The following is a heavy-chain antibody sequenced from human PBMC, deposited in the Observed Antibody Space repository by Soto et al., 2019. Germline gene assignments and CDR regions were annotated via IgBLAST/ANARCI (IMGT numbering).Heavy chain of an antibody. CDR2: ISGSGGST. V-gene: IGHV3-23*01. J-gene: IGHJ4*02. CDR1: GFTFSSYA. Sequence: EVQLLESGGGLVQPGGSLRLSCAASGFTFSSYAMSWVRQAPGKGLEWVSAISGSGGSTYYADSVKGRFTISRDNSKNTLYLKMNSLRAEDTAVYYCAKARYYYDSRGYLKGGTYLDYWGQGTLVTVSS. CDR3: AKARYYYDSRGYLKGGTYLDY. D-gene: IGHD3-22*01.